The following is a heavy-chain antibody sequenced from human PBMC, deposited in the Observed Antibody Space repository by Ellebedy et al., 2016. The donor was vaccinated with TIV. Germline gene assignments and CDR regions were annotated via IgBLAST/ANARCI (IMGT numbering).Heavy chain of an antibody. D-gene: IGHD6-13*01. CDR2: IRYDGSNK. Sequence: GESLKISCAASGFTFSSYGMHWVRPAPGKGLEGVAFIRYDGSNKYYADSVKGRFTISRDNSKNTLYLQMKSLRAEDTAVYYCAKVGQQLLTVDYFDYWGQGTLVTVSS. J-gene: IGHJ4*02. CDR1: GFTFSSYG. V-gene: IGHV3-30*02. CDR3: AKVGQQLLTVDYFDY.